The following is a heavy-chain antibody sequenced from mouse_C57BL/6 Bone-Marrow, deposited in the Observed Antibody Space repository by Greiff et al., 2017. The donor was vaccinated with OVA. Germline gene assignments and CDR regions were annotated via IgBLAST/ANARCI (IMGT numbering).Heavy chain of an antibody. Sequence: VQVVESGAELARPGASVKLSCKASGYTFTSSGISWVKQRTGQGLEWIGEIYPRSGNTYYNEKFKGKAPLTADKSSSTAYIDIRSLTSEDSAVYFCGFYYYGSSPFAYWGQGTLVTVSA. D-gene: IGHD1-1*01. CDR3: GFYYYGSSPFAY. J-gene: IGHJ3*01. CDR1: GYTFTSSG. V-gene: IGHV1-81*01. CDR2: IYPRSGNT.